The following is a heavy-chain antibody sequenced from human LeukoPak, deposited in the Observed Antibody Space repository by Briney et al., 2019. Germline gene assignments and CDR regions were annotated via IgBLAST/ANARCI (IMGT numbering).Heavy chain of an antibody. CDR3: ARGPSFGEQYFDY. D-gene: IGHD3-10*01. V-gene: IGHV3-23*01. Sequence: PGGSLRLSCAASGFTFSSYAMSWVRQAPGKGLEWVSAISGSGGSTYYADSVKGRFTISRDNAKNSLYLQMNSLRAEDTAVYYCARGPSFGEQYFDYWGQGTLVTVSS. J-gene: IGHJ4*02. CDR1: GFTFSSYA. CDR2: ISGSGGST.